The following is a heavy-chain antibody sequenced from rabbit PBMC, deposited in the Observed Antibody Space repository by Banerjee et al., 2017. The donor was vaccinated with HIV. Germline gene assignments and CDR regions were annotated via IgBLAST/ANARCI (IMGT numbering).Heavy chain of an antibody. CDR2: IYTGSGNT. CDR3: ARDNDYTYAMNL. Sequence: QEHLEESGGGLVKPEGSLTLTCKASGFSFSSSYWICWVRQAPGKGLEWIACIYTGSGNTVYASWAKGRFTISRTSSTTVTLQMTSLTAADTATYFCARDNDYTYAMNLWGPGTLVTVS. CDR1: GFSFSSSYW. D-gene: IGHD6-1*01. J-gene: IGHJ4*01. V-gene: IGHV1S45*01.